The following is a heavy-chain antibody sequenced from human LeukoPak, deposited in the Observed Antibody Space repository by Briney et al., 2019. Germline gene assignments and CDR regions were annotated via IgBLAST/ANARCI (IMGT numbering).Heavy chain of an antibody. CDR2: ISYDGSNK. Sequence: PGGSLRLSCAASGXTFSSCGMHWVRQAPGKGLEWVAVISYDGSNKYYADSVKGRFTISRDNSKNTLYLQMNSLRAEDTAVYYCAKDIPGGSGSMGFDYWGQGTLVTVSS. V-gene: IGHV3-30*18. CDR3: AKDIPGGSGSMGFDY. CDR1: GXTFSSCG. D-gene: IGHD3-10*01. J-gene: IGHJ4*02.